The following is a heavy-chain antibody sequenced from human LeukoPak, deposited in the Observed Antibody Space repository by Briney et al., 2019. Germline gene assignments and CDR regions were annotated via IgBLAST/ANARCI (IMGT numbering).Heavy chain of an antibody. CDR2: ISGSGGST. J-gene: IGHJ4*02. CDR1: GFTFSSYA. CDR3: AKDVGKWESLHFFDY. V-gene: IGHV3-23*01. D-gene: IGHD1-26*01. Sequence: PGGSLRLSCAASGFTFSSYAMSWVRQAPGKGLEWVSAISGSGGSTYYADSAKGRFTISRDDSRNTLYLQMNSLRGDDTAVYYCAKDVGKWESLHFFDYWGQGTLVTVSS.